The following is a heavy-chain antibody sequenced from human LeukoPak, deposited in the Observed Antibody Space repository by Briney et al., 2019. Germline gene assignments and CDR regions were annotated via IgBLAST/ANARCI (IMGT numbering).Heavy chain of an antibody. V-gene: IGHV3-33*01. CDR2: IWYDGSNK. J-gene: IGHJ6*02. Sequence: GGSLRLSCAASGFTFSNYGIHWVRQAPGKGLEWVAVIWYDGSNKYCADSVKGRFTISRDNSRNTLSLQMNNLRAEDTAVYYCARGQKGKAAAGVGSVYYYGMDVWGQGTTVTVSS. CDR1: GFTFSNYG. CDR3: ARGQKGKAAAGVGSVYYYGMDV. D-gene: IGHD6-13*01.